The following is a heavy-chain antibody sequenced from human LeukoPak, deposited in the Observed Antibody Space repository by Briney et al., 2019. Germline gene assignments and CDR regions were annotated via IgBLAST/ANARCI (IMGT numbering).Heavy chain of an antibody. Sequence: SETLSLTCTVSGGSISSGSYYWSWIRQPAGKGLEWIGRIYTSGSTNYNPSLKSRVTMSVDTSKNQFSLKLSSVTAADTAVYYCARTYYDFWSGYSSFDYWGQGTLVTVSS. D-gene: IGHD3-3*01. CDR1: GGSISSGSYY. J-gene: IGHJ4*02. CDR2: IYTSGST. V-gene: IGHV4-61*02. CDR3: ARTYYDFWSGYSSFDY.